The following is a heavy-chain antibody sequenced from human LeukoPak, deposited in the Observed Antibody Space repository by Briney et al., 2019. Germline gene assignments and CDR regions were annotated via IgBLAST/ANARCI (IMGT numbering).Heavy chain of an antibody. V-gene: IGHV4-39*07. D-gene: IGHD6-6*01. Sequence: SETLSLTCTVSGGSISSSSYYWGWIRQPPGKGLEWIGSIYYSGSTYYNPSLKSRVTISVDTSKNQFSLRLSSVAAADTAVYYCARDFSSSSSVYYYYYMDVWGKGTTVTVSS. J-gene: IGHJ6*03. CDR2: IYYSGST. CDR1: GGSISSSSYY. CDR3: ARDFSSSSSVYYYYYMDV.